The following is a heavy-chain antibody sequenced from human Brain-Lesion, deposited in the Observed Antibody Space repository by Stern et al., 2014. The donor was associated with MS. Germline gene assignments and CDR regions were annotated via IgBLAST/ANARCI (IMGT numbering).Heavy chain of an antibody. D-gene: IGHD3-3*01. Sequence: QVQLQESGPGLVKPSQTLSLTCTVSGGAVSSGDRYWSWIRQHPEKGLEWIGYISYSGNTYYNPSLESRVTIPMDRSKNQFSLKLRSVTAADTAVYYCARVTEFLRFFYPDYWGQGIRVTVSS. CDR3: ARVTEFLRFFYPDY. CDR1: GGAVSSGDRY. J-gene: IGHJ4*02. V-gene: IGHV4-31*03. CDR2: ISYSGNT.